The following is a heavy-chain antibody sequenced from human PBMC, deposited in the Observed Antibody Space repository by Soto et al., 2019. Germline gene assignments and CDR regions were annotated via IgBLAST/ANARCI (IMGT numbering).Heavy chain of an antibody. J-gene: IGHJ6*02. CDR1: GYTFSHYG. D-gene: IGHD1-26*01. V-gene: IGHV1-18*01. CDR3: ARGGQECSNSGCGYIYDGMDV. Sequence: ASVKVSCKASGYTFSHYGIGWVRQAPGQGLEWMGWISAYNGNRHFAEGLRGRITMTTNTTTSTADMELRSLSSDGTAVYYCARGGQECSNSGCGYIYDGMDVWGQGTTVTVSS. CDR2: ISAYNGNR.